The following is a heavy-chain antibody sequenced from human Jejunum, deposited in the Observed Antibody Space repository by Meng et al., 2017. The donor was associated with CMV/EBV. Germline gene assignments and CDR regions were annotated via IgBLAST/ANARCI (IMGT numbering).Heavy chain of an antibody. CDR2: ISHGGIT. D-gene: IGHD1-1*01. V-gene: IGHV4-34*01. CDR1: GGSLSPYY. J-gene: IGHJ4*01. Sequence: QVKLQQLGAGLLDASESLSLTCAVYGGSLSPYYWTWIRQIPGKGLEWIGEISHGGITNYNPSLKSRVTLLIDTSKNQFSLKLSSVTAADTAVYYCGMERVNWGQESWSPSPQ. CDR3: GMERVN.